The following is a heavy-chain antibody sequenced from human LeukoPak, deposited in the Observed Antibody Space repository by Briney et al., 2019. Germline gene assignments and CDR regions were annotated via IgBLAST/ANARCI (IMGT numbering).Heavy chain of an antibody. CDR1: GFTFSSYG. J-gene: IGHJ4*02. V-gene: IGHV3-33*06. Sequence: SGGSLRLSCAASGFTFSSYGMHWVRQAPGKGLEWVAVIWYDGSNKYYADSVKGRFTISRDNSKNTLYLQMNSLRAEDTAVYYCAKVAGDDSGGYSYYFDYWGQGTLVTVSS. D-gene: IGHD3-22*01. CDR2: IWYDGSNK. CDR3: AKVAGDDSGGYSYYFDY.